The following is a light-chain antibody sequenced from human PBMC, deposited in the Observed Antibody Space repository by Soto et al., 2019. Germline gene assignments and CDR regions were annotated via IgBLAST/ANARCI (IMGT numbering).Light chain of an antibody. CDR3: QQYETSPRT. Sequence: EVVLTQSPGTLSLSPGERTTLSCRASQSVSSNFLDWYQQKPGQAPRLLIYGASSRATGIPDRFSGSGSGTDFTLTISRLEPEHFAVYYCQQYETSPRTFGQGTKVDIK. J-gene: IGKJ1*01. CDR1: QSVSSNF. CDR2: GAS. V-gene: IGKV3-20*01.